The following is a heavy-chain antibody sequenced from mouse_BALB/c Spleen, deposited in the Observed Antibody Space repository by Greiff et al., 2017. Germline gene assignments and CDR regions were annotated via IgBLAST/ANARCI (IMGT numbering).Heavy chain of an antibody. Sequence: QVQLQQSGAELVRPGSSVKISCKASGYAFSSYWMNWVKQRPGQGLEWIGQIYPGDGDTNYNGKFKGKATLTADKSSSTAYMQLSSLTSEDSAVYFCARLEVGRYAYGGQGTLVTVSA. CDR3: ARLEVGRYAY. V-gene: IGHV1-80*01. CDR1: GYAFSSYW. D-gene: IGHD4-1*01. J-gene: IGHJ3*01. CDR2: IYPGDGDT.